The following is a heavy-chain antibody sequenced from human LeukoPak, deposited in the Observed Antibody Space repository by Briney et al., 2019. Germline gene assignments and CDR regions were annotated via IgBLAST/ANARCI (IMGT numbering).Heavy chain of an antibody. V-gene: IGHV3-23*01. CDR2: ISGSGGST. J-gene: IGHJ4*02. Sequence: GGSLRLSCAASGLTFSSYAMSWVRQAPGKGLEWVSAISGSGGSTYYADSVKGRFTISRDNSKNTLYLQMNSLRAEDTAVYYCAKVLRLYYDPLDYWGQGTLVTVSS. CDR1: GLTFSSYA. D-gene: IGHD2-8*01. CDR3: AKVLRLYYDPLDY.